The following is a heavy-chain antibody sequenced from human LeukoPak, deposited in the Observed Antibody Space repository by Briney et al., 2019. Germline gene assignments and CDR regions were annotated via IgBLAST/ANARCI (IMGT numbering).Heavy chain of an antibody. CDR3: ARDRGWSLYYYGMDV. J-gene: IGHJ6*02. CDR1: GGSISSCY. Sequence: SETLSLTCTVSGGSISSCYWSWIRQPPGKGLEWIGYIYYSGSTNYNPSLKSRVTISVDTSKNQFSLKLSSVTAADTAVYYCARDRGWSLYYYGMDVWGQGTTVTVSS. CDR2: IYYSGST. V-gene: IGHV4-59*01.